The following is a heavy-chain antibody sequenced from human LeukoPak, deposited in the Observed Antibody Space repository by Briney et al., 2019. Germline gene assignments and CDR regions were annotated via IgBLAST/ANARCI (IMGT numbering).Heavy chain of an antibody. Sequence: GGSLRLSCAVSGITLSNYGMSWVRQAPGKGREWVADISDSGGSTKYADSVKGRFTIARDNRKNTLYLQMNSLRAEDTAVYFCAKRGVVIRVILVGFHKEAYYFESWGQGALVTVSS. J-gene: IGHJ4*02. V-gene: IGHV3-23*01. CDR3: AKRGVVIRVILVGFHKEAYYFES. D-gene: IGHD3/OR15-3a*01. CDR2: ISDSGGST. CDR1: GITLSNYG.